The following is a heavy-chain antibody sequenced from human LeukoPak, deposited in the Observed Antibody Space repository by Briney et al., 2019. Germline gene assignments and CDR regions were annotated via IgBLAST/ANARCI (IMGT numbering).Heavy chain of an antibody. V-gene: IGHV5-51*01. J-gene: IGHJ4*02. CDR2: IYPGDSDT. Sequence: GESLKISCKGSGYSFTSYWIGWVRQMPGKGLEWMGIIYPGDSDTRYSPSFQGQVTISADKSISTAYLQWSILKASDTAMYYCERSYDILTGYPLFDYWGQGTLVTVSS. CDR1: GYSFTSYW. D-gene: IGHD3-9*01. CDR3: ERSYDILTGYPLFDY.